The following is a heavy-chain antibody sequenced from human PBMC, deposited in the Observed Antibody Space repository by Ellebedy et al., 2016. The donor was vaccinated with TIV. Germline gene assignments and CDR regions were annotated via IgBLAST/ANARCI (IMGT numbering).Heavy chain of an antibody. CDR2: IYSDGSRT. CDR3: ARGAPYESSGADY. D-gene: IGHD3-22*01. CDR1: GFTFSGYW. V-gene: IGHV3-74*01. Sequence: GESLKISCAASGFTFSGYWLHWVRQAPGKGLGWVSRIYSDGSRTSYADTVRGRFTIPRDNAKNTLYLQMNSMRAEDTAVYYCARGAPYESSGADYWGQGTLVTVSS. J-gene: IGHJ4*02.